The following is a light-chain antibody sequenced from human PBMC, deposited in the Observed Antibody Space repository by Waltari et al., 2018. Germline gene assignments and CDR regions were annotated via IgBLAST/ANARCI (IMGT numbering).Light chain of an antibody. J-gene: IGKJ1*01. Sequence: DIQMTQSPSSVSASVGDTVTLTCRTSQSISNWVAWSQQKPGKAPNLLIYGASSLQSGVPPRFSGSGSGTDFTLTISGLQPEDFAKYFCQQTNSFPWTFGQGTKVEVK. CDR2: GAS. V-gene: IGKV1-12*01. CDR1: QSISNW. CDR3: QQTNSFPWT.